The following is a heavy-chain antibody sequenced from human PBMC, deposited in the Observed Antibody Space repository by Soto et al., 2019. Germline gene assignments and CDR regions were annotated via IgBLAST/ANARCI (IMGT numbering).Heavy chain of an antibody. CDR2: IIPIFGTA. Sequence: SVKFSCNASGGTFSSYGISWVLQAPGQGLEWMGGIIPIFGTANYSPSFQGLVTVSADKSTNIARLHWRSLKASDTAMYYCARRMGYIGAFDIWGKGTMVTVSS. CDR1: GGTFSSYG. D-gene: IGHD5-18*01. CDR3: ARRMGYIGAFDI. V-gene: IGHV1-69*06. J-gene: IGHJ3*02.